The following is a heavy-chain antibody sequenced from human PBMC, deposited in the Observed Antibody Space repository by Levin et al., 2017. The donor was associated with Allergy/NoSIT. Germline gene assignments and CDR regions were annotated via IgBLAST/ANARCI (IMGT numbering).Heavy chain of an antibody. CDR2: IYPGDSDT. D-gene: IGHD2-21*02. Sequence: KVSCKGSGYSFTSYWIGWVRQMPGKGLEWMGIIYPGDSDTRYSPSFQGQVTISADKSISTAYLQWSSLKASDTAMYYCARVEGYGGGDCYVNWFDPWGQRTLVTVSS. CDR3: ARVEGYGGGDCYVNWFDP. V-gene: IGHV5-51*01. J-gene: IGHJ5*02. CDR1: GYSFTSYW.